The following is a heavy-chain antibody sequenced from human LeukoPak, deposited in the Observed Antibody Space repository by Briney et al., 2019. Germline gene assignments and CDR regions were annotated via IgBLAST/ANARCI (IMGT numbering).Heavy chain of an antibody. CDR2: INPNSGGT. CDR3: ARGDYGSGSYPYFDH. Sequence: EASVKVSCKASGYTFTGYYMHWVRQAPGQGLEWMGRINPNSGGTNYAQKFQGRVTMTRDTSISTAYMELSRLRSDDTAVYYCARGDYGSGSYPYFDHWGQGTLVTVSS. V-gene: IGHV1-2*06. D-gene: IGHD3-10*01. CDR1: GYTFTGYY. J-gene: IGHJ4*02.